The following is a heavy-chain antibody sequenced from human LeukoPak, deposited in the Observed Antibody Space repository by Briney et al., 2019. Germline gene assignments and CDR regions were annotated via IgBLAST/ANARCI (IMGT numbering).Heavy chain of an antibody. J-gene: IGHJ4*02. CDR2: IYTSGST. V-gene: IGHV4-61*02. CDR3: ARAPPSDYGGNQYYVDY. D-gene: IGHD4-23*01. CDR1: GGSISSGSYY. Sequence: PSETLSLTCTVSGGSISSGSYYWSWIRQPAGKGLEWIGRIYTSGSTNYNPSLKSRVTISVDTSKNQFSLKLSSVTAANTAVYYCARAPPSDYGGNQYYVDYWGQGTMVTVSS.